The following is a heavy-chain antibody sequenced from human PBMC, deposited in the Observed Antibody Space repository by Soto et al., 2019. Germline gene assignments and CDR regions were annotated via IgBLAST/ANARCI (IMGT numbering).Heavy chain of an antibody. J-gene: IGHJ6*02. CDR2: IYYSGST. V-gene: IGHV4-39*01. CDR3: ASDYGGTTAYYYYGMDV. D-gene: IGHD4-17*01. Sequence: SETLSLTCTVSGGSISSSSYYWGWIRQPPGKGLEWIGSIYYSGSTYYNPSLKSRVTISVDTSKNQFSLKLSSVTAADTAVYYCASDYGGTTAYYYYGMDVWGQGTTVTVSS. CDR1: GGSISSSSYY.